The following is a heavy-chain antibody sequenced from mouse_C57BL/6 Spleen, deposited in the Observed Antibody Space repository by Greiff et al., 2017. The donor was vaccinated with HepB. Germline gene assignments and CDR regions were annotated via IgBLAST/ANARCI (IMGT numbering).Heavy chain of an antibody. CDR3: AREGEGPWYFDV. V-gene: IGHV1-82*01. CDR1: GYAFSSSW. CDR2: IYPGDGDT. Sequence: VKVVESGPELVKPGASVKISCKASGYAFSSSWMNWVKQRPGKGLEWIGRIYPGDGDTNYNGKFKGKATLTADKSSSTAYMQLSSLTSEDSAVYSCAREGEGPWYFDVWGTGTTVTVSS. D-gene: IGHD3-3*01. J-gene: IGHJ1*03.